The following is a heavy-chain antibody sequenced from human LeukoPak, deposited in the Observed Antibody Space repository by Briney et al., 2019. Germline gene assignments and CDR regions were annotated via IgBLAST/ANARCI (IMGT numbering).Heavy chain of an antibody. Sequence: GASVKVSCKASGYTFTSYDINWVRQATGQGLEWMGWMNPNSGNTGYAQKFQGRVTITRNTSISTAYMELSSLRSEDTAVYYCARGFLFRYDYRIDYWGQGTLVTVSS. CDR1: GYTFTSYD. CDR2: MNPNSGNT. V-gene: IGHV1-8*03. J-gene: IGHJ4*02. CDR3: ARGFLFRYDYRIDY. D-gene: IGHD5-12*01.